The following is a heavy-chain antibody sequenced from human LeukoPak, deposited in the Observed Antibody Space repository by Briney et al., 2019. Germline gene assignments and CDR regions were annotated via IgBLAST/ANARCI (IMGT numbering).Heavy chain of an antibody. Sequence: SQTLSLTCTVSGGSISSGGYYWSWIRQHPGKGLEWIGYIYYSGSTYYNPSLKSRATISVDTSKNHFSLKLRSVTAADTAVYYCARDYYDSGSSALWGQGTLVTVCS. V-gene: IGHV4-31*03. CDR3: ARDYYDSGSSAL. D-gene: IGHD3-10*01. CDR1: GGSISSGGYY. J-gene: IGHJ4*02. CDR2: IYYSGST.